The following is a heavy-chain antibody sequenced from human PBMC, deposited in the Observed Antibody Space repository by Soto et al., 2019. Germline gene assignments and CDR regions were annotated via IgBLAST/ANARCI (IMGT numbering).Heavy chain of an antibody. V-gene: IGHV3-33*01. J-gene: IGHJ4*02. D-gene: IGHD2-2*01. CDR3: ARGPGTSYFDY. Sequence: QVQLVESGGGVVQPGRSLRLSCAASGFTFSSYGMHWVRQAPSKGLEWVAVIWSGGSNENYADSVKGRFTISRDNSKNMLYLQMNSLRAEDTAVYYCARGPGTSYFDYWGQGSLVTVSS. CDR1: GFTFSSYG. CDR2: IWSGGSNE.